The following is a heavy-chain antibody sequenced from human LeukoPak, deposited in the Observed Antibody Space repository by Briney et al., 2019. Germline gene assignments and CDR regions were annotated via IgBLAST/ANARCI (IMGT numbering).Heavy chain of an antibody. CDR1: GGSISSSNW. CDR2: IYRSGST. V-gene: IGHV4-4*02. D-gene: IGHD2-15*01. J-gene: IGHJ4*02. Sequence: SETLSLTCAVSGGSISSSNWWSWVRQPPGKGLEWIGEIYRSGSTNYNPSLKSRVTISVDKSKNLFSLKLSPVTAADTAVYYCAILPTGYCSGGSCYRDYWGQGTLVTVSS. CDR3: AILPTGYCSGGSCYRDY.